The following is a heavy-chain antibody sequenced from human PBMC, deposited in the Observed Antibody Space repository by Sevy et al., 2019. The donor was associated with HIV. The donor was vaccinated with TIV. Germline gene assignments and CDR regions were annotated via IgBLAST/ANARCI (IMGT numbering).Heavy chain of an antibody. D-gene: IGHD3-22*01. CDR1: GGSVSSGSYY. V-gene: IGHV4-61*01. Sequence: SETPSLTCTVSGGSVSSGSYYWSWIQQPPGKGLEWIGYIYYSGSTNYNPSLKSRVTISEDTSKNQFSLKLSSVTAADTAVYYCAREIVEYYDNSTFDIWGQGTMVTVSS. CDR2: IYYSGST. CDR3: AREIVEYYDNSTFDI. J-gene: IGHJ3*02.